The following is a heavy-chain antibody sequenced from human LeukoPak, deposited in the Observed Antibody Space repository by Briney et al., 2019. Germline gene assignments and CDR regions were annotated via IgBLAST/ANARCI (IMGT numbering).Heavy chain of an antibody. CDR2: ISGSDGST. D-gene: IGHD6-13*01. CDR3: AKASSPLGYFDY. J-gene: IGHJ4*02. V-gene: IGHV3-23*01. Sequence: PGGSLRLSCAASGFTVSSNYMSWVRQAPGKGLEWVSGISGSDGSTYYAGSVRGRFTISRDDSKNTLFLQLTSLRAEDTAVYYCAKASSPLGYFDYWGQGILVTVSS. CDR1: GFTVSSNY.